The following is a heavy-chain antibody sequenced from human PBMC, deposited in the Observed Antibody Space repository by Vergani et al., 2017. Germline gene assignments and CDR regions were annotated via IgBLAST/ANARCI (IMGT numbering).Heavy chain of an antibody. CDR1: GGSVSSGSYY. CDR3: ARGRYSSGWSLHYYYYGMDV. V-gene: IGHV4-61*01. D-gene: IGHD6-19*01. Sequence: QVQLQESGPGLVKPSETLSLTCTVSGGSVSSGSYYWSWIRQPPGKGLEWIGEINHSGSTNYNPSLKSRVTISVATSKNQFSLKLSSVTAADTAVYYCARGRYSSGWSLHYYYYGMDVWGQGTTVTVSS. J-gene: IGHJ6*02. CDR2: INHSGST.